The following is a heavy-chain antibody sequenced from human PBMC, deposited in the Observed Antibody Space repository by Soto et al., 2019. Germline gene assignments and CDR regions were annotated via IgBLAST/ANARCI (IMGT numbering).Heavy chain of an antibody. CDR3: AYSSGWYRHDV. Sequence: QVQLQESGPGLVKPSGTLSLTCAVSGDSISSPKWWTWLRQPPGKGLAWIGDVLHSGTTNYNPSLKSRLILLVDKSQNQFSLSLTSVTAADTAIYFCAYSSGWYRHDVWGQGTSVTVSS. CDR1: GDSISSPKW. D-gene: IGHD6-19*01. J-gene: IGHJ3*01. CDR2: VLHSGTT. V-gene: IGHV4-4*02.